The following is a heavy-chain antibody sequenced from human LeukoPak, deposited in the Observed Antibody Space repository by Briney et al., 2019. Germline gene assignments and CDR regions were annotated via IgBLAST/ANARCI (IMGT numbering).Heavy chain of an antibody. CDR2: IYPSGST. V-gene: IGHV4-38-2*01. D-gene: IGHD2-15*01. Sequence: SETLSLTCAVSGYSISSGYYWGWIRQPPGKGLEWIGSIYPSGSTYYNPSLKSRITISVDTSKNQFPLKLSSVTAADTAVYYCASTYCSGGSCYSAKSFDYWGQGTLVTVSS. J-gene: IGHJ4*02. CDR1: GYSISSGYY. CDR3: ASTYCSGGSCYSAKSFDY.